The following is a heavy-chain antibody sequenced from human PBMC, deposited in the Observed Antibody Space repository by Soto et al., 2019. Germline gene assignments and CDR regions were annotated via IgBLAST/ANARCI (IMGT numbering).Heavy chain of an antibody. Sequence: ASVKVSCKASGYTFTGYYMHWVRQAPGQGLEWMGWINPNSGGTNYAQKFQGRVTMTRDTSISTAYMELSRLRSDDTAVYYCARGRVTMVRGVIQPFDPWGQGTLVTVSS. CDR3: ARGRVTMVRGVIQPFDP. D-gene: IGHD3-10*01. J-gene: IGHJ5*02. V-gene: IGHV1-2*02. CDR2: INPNSGGT. CDR1: GYTFTGYY.